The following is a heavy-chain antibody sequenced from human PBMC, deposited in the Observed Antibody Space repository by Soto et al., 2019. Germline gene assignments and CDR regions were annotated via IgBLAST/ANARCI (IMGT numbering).Heavy chain of an antibody. D-gene: IGHD2-2*01. CDR3: AKGFSYRVIDY. CDR1: GFTFSTYG. Sequence: QVQLVESGGGVVQPGRSLRLSCAASGFTFSTYGMHWVRQAPGKGLEWVAVISYDGSNKYYADSVKGRFTISRDNSKNTLYLQMSSLRAEDTAVYYCAKGFSYRVIDYWGQGTLVTVPS. CDR2: ISYDGSNK. J-gene: IGHJ4*02. V-gene: IGHV3-30*18.